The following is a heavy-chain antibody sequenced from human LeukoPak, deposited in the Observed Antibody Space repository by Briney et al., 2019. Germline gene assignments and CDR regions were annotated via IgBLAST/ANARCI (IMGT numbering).Heavy chain of an antibody. D-gene: IGHD3-9*01. CDR3: ARRRRYFGYDAFDI. V-gene: IGHV4-34*01. Sequence: PSETLSLTCAVYGGSFSGYYWSWIRQPPGKGLEWIGEINHSGSTNYNPSLKSRVTISVDTSKNQFSLKLSSVTAADTAVYYCARRRRYFGYDAFDIWGQGTMVTVSS. CDR1: GGSFSGYY. J-gene: IGHJ3*02. CDR2: INHSGST.